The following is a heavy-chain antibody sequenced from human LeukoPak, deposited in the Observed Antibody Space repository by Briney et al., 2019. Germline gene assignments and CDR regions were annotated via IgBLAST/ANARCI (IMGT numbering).Heavy chain of an antibody. J-gene: IGHJ4*02. D-gene: IGHD2-15*01. V-gene: IGHV3-23*01. CDR3: ARRYCSDGSCFVDY. CDR2: VTSRRGT. CDR1: EFTLSTHG. Sequence: GGSLRLSCAASEFTLSTHGLSWVRQAPGKRLEWVSTVTSRRGTHYTDSVQGRFITSRDNSENTFVLEMNSLRAEDTAVYYCARRYCSDGSCFVDYWGQGTLVTVSS.